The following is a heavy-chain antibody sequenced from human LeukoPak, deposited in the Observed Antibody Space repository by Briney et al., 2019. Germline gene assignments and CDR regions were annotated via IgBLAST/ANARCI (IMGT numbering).Heavy chain of an antibody. D-gene: IGHD3-10*01. CDR2: FHNSRTT. Sequence: SETLPLTCTVSGGSISGYSWTWIRQPPGQGLEWIGYFHNSRTTSYNPSLTGRVIISVDTAMDQISLKLNSVTAADTAVYYCARGHLGLSPWGQGTLVTVSS. CDR1: GGSISGYS. J-gene: IGHJ5*02. CDR3: ARGHLGLSP. V-gene: IGHV4-59*01.